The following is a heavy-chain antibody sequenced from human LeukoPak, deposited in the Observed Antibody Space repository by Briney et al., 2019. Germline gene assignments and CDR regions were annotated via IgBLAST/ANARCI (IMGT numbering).Heavy chain of an antibody. V-gene: IGHV4-34*01. D-gene: IGHD6-19*01. Sequence: PSETLSLTCAVYGGSFSGYYWSWIRQPPGKGLEWIGEINHSGSTNYNPSLKSRVTISVDTSKNQFSLKLSSVTAADTAVYYCARAPYSSGWYGTAGYFDYWGQGTLVTLSS. CDR3: ARAPYSSGWYGTAGYFDY. CDR1: GGSFSGYY. J-gene: IGHJ4*02. CDR2: INHSGST.